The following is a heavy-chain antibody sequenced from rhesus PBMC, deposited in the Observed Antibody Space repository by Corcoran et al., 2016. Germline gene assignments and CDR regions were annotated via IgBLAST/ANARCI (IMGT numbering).Heavy chain of an antibody. J-gene: IGHJ4*01. Sequence: QVQLQESGPGLVRPSETLSLTCAVSGGSLTNGYFYWSWIRQAPEKGLEWIGPSPHPGTPISTPSLMSRVPFSRATDQNPFPLDLTSVTAADTAVYYCARQAGSYSDTYITLWGQGVLVTVSS. CDR1: GGSLTNGYFY. CDR3: ARQAGSYSDTYITL. D-gene: IGHD1-44*01. V-gene: IGHV4-122*02. CDR2: SPHPGTP.